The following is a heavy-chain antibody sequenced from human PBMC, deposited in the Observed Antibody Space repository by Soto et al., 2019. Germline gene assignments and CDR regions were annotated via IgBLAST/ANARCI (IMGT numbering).Heavy chain of an antibody. J-gene: IGHJ6*02. CDR3: ARSVDVGLWAGYYYGMDV. CDR2: INAGNGNT. V-gene: IGHV1-3*01. CDR1: GYTFSEHA. D-gene: IGHD5-12*01. Sequence: GASVKVSCKSSGYTFSEHAIHWVRQAPGQRLEWMGWINAGNGNTKYSQKFQGRVTITRDTSASTAYMELSSLRSEDTAVYYCARSVDVGLWAGYYYGMDVWGQGTTVTVSS.